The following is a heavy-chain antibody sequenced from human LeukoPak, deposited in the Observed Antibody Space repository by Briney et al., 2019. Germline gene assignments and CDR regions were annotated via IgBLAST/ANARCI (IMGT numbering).Heavy chain of an antibody. Sequence: GLSVRLSCAASGFTFSDHYMSWVRQAPGKGLEWVSYINSSSAYTDYADSVKGRFTITRDNAKNSLYLQMNSLRAEDTAVYCCARDSTTLAAAGTWGYWREGTLVSVPS. CDR2: INSSSAYT. CDR1: GFTFSDHY. V-gene: IGHV3-11*05. CDR3: ARDSTTLAAAGTWGY. D-gene: IGHD6-13*01. J-gene: IGHJ4*02.